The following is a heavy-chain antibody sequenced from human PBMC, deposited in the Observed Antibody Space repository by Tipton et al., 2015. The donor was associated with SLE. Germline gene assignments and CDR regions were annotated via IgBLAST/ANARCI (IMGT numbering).Heavy chain of an antibody. CDR1: GFTFNTYT. V-gene: IGHV3-30*19. CDR2: MSSEGNNK. CDR3: ARAYSSGWSLPFDY. Sequence: SLRLSCAASGFTFNTYTMHWVRQAPGKGLEWVAVMSSEGNNKYYADSVKGRFTISRDNSKNTLSLQMNSLRDEDTAMYYCARAYSSGWSLPFDYWGQGTPVTVSS. J-gene: IGHJ4*01. D-gene: IGHD6-19*01.